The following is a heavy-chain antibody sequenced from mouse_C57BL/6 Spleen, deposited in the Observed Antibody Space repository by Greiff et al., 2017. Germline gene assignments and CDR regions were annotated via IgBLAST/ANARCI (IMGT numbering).Heavy chain of an antibody. Sequence: EVMLVESGPELVKPGASVKMSCKASGYTFTDYNMHWVKQSHGKSLEWIGYINPNNGGTSYNQKFKGKATLTVNKSSSTAYMELRSLTSEDSAVYYCAREGLAVVAPRTHFDVWGTGTTVTVSS. D-gene: IGHD1-1*01. CDR3: AREGLAVVAPRTHFDV. CDR2: INPNNGGT. CDR1: GYTFTDYN. V-gene: IGHV1-22*01. J-gene: IGHJ1*03.